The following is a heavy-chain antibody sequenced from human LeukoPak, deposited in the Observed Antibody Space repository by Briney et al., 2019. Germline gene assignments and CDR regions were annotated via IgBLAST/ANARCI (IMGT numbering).Heavy chain of an antibody. CDR1: GGSISSYY. D-gene: IGHD6-19*01. J-gene: IGHJ4*02. CDR3: ARLAYSSGWLDY. V-gene: IGHV4-59*01. CDR2: IYHSGST. Sequence: SETLSLTCIVSGGSISSYYWSWIRQPPGKGLEWIGYIYHSGSTNYNPFLKSRVTISVDTSKNQFSLKLSSVTAADTAVYYCARLAYSSGWLDYWGQGTLVTVSS.